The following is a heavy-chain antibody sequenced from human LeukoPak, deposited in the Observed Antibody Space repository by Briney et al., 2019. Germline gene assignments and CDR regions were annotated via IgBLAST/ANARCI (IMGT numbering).Heavy chain of an antibody. CDR2: ISAYNGNT. D-gene: IGHD3-22*01. J-gene: IGHJ4*02. V-gene: IGHV1-18*01. Sequence: ASVKVSCKASGYTFTSYGISWVRQAPGQGLEWMEWISAYNGNTNYAQKLQGRVTMTTDTSTSTAYMELRSLRSDDTAVYYCARVIDYYDSSGYYYGDYWGQGTLVTVSS. CDR1: GYTFTSYG. CDR3: ARVIDYYDSSGYYYGDY.